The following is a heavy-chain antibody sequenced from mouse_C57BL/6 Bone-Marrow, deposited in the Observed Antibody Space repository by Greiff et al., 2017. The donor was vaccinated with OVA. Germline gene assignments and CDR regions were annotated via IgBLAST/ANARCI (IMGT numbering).Heavy chain of an antibody. V-gene: IGHV5-16*01. J-gene: IGHJ3*01. CDR2: INYDGSST. CDR1: GFTFSDYY. Sequence: DVMLVESEGGLVQPGSSMKLSCTASGFTFSDYYMAWVRQVPEKGLEWVANINYDGSSTYYLDSLKSRFIISRDNAKNILYLQMSSLKSEDTATYYCARDTRIYYDYDGCAYWGQGTLVTVSA. D-gene: IGHD2-4*01. CDR3: ARDTRIYYDYDGCAY.